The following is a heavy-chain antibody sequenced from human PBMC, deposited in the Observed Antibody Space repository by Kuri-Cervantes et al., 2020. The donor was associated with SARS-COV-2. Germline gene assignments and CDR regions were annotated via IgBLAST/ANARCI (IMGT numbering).Heavy chain of an antibody. Sequence: GGSLRLSCAASGFTFSDYYMSWIRQAPGKGLEWVSYISSSSSYTNYADSVKGRFTISRDNAKNSLYLQVNSLRAEDTAVYYCARDLNGGSDYWGQGTQVTVSS. CDR1: GFTFSDYY. CDR2: ISSSSSYT. CDR3: ARDLNGGSDY. D-gene: IGHD3-10*01. J-gene: IGHJ4*02. V-gene: IGHV3-11*05.